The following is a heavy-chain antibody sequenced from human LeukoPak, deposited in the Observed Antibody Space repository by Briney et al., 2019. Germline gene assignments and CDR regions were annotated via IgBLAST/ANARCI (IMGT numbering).Heavy chain of an antibody. CDR3: ARDRHGNLLPAATVDY. CDR1: GFTFSSYW. Sequence: PGGSLRLSCAASGFTFSSYWMSWVRQAPGKGLEWVANIKQDGSEKYYVDSVKGRFTISRDNAKNSLYLQMNSLRAEDTAAYYCARDRHGNLLPAATVDYWGQETLVTVSS. CDR2: IKQDGSEK. J-gene: IGHJ4*02. V-gene: IGHV3-7*01. D-gene: IGHD2-2*01.